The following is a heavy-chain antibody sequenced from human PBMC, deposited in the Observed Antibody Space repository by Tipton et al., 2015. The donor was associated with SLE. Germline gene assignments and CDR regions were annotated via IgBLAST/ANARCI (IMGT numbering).Heavy chain of an antibody. Sequence: SLRLSCAASGFNFSTYWMSWVRQAPGMGLEWVANIRQDEVETYYVDSVKGRFTISRDNAKNSLYLQMNSLTAEETAGYYCARRVAITGLVDYWGQGTLVLVSS. CDR3: ARRVAITGLVDY. V-gene: IGHV3-7*01. D-gene: IGHD1-20*01. CDR1: GFNFSTYW. CDR2: IRQDEVET. J-gene: IGHJ4*02.